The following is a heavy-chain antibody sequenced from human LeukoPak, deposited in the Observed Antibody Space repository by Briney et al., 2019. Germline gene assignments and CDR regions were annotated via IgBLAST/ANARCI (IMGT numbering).Heavy chain of an antibody. CDR1: GGSISSYY. Sequence: SETLSLTCTVSGGSISSYYWSWIRQPPGKGLEWIGYIYYSGTTSYNPSLKSRLTISLDTSEYQFSLKLSSVTAADTAVYYCARGSTGDKSNNWGQGTLVTVSS. CDR2: IYYSGTT. CDR3: ARGSTGDKSNN. V-gene: IGHV4-59*12. J-gene: IGHJ4*02. D-gene: IGHD7-27*01.